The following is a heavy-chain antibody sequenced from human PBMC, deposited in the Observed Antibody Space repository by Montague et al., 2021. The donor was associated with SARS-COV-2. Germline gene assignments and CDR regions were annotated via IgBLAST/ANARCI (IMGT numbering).Heavy chain of an antibody. CDR3: ARGWNYAFDI. CDR1: GDSVSRNNPA. V-gene: IGHV6-1*01. CDR2: TYYGSSWNT. J-gene: IGHJ3*02. D-gene: IGHD1-7*01. Sequence: CAISGDSVSRNNPAWNWIRQSPSRGLEWLGRTYYGSSWNTDYAVSVKSRITISPDTSKNQFSPHLNSVTPEDTAVYYCARGWNYAFDIWGQGTMVTVSS.